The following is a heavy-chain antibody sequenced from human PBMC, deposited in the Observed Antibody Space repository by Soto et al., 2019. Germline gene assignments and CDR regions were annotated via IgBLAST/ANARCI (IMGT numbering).Heavy chain of an antibody. CDR1: GGSVTSDEDY. CDR2: ISNSGST. V-gene: IGHV4-30-4*01. D-gene: IGHD4-17*01. CDR3: ATESGSTYGYFDY. Sequence: PSETLSLTCTVSGGSVTSDEDYWSWIRQSPGKGLEWIGYISNSGSTGYNPSLKTRLSMPVDRSKNQFTLRLTSVTAADTAVYFCATESGSTYGYFDYWGQGTQFTVSS. J-gene: IGHJ4*02.